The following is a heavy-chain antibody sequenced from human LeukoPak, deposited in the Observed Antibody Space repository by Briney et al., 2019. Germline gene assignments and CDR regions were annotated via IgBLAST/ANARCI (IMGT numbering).Heavy chain of an antibody. CDR3: TTDRN. J-gene: IGHJ4*02. CDR2: INSGGSII. Sequence: GGSLRLSCAASGFSFSDYYMSWIRQAPGKGLEWVSYINSGGSIISDADSVKGRFTLSRDNAQNSLFLQMNSVRAEDTGVYYCTTDRNWGQGTQVTVSS. V-gene: IGHV3-11*01. CDR1: GFSFSDYY.